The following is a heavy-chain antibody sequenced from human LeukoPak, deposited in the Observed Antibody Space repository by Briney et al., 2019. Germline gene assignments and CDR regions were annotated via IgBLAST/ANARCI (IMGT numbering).Heavy chain of an antibody. J-gene: IGHJ6*02. V-gene: IGHV4-30-2*01. CDR2: IYHSGST. CDR3: ARDVIRGLGTNYGMDV. CDR1: GGSISSGGYS. D-gene: IGHD3-10*01. Sequence: PSETLSLTCAVSGGSISSGGYSWSWIRQPPGKGLEWIGYIYHSGSTYYNPSLKSRVTISVDRSKNQFSLKLSSVTAADTAVYYCARDVIRGLGTNYGMDVWGQGTTVTVSS.